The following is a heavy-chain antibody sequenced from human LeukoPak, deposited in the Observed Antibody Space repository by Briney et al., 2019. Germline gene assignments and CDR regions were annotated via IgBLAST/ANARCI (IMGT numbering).Heavy chain of an antibody. V-gene: IGHV3-23*01. CDR2: IGAAFGT. CDR1: GFTFRSYA. CDR3: APTTKALAVADSPVPMWGH. J-gene: IGHJ4*02. Sequence: GGSLRLSCAASGFTFRSYAMSWVRQAPGKGLEWVSSIGAAFGTYCADSVKGRFAISRDNSKNTLHLQMNSLRAEDTAVYYCAPTTKALAVADSPVPMWGHWGQGTPVTVSS. D-gene: IGHD6-19*01.